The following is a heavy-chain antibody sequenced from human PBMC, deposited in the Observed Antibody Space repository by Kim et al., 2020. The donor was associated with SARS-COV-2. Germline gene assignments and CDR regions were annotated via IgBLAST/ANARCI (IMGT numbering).Heavy chain of an antibody. J-gene: IGHJ4*02. CDR3: ARGRNYYGSGSKYYFDY. V-gene: IGHV4-31*02. D-gene: IGHD3-10*01. Sequence: LKSRVTISVDTSKNKFSLKLRSVTAADTAVYYCARGRNYYGSGSKYYFDYWGQGTLVTVSS.